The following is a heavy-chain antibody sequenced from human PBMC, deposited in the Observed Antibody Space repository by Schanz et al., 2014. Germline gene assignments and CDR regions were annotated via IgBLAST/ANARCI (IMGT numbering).Heavy chain of an antibody. CDR2: VIPILGVT. D-gene: IGHD4-17*01. Sequence: QVQLVQSGAEVKKPGSSVRVSCKASGGTFSRLTFSWVRQAPGQGLEWMGRVIPILGVTHYAQKFQGRVTITADKSTTTAYMELNSLNSDDTAVYYCATLDYADSVSWGQGSLGTVSS. CDR3: ATLDYADSVS. CDR1: GGTFSRLT. J-gene: IGHJ4*02. V-gene: IGHV1-69*02.